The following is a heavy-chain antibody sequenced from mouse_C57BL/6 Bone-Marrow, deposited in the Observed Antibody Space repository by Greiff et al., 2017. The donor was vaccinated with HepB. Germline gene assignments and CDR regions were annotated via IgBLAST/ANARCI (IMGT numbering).Heavy chain of an antibody. CDR3: ARDSGLYYYAMDY. CDR1: GFTFSDFY. Sequence: EVKLVESGGGLVQSGRSLRLSCATSGFTFSDFYMEWVRQAPGKGLEWIAASRNKANDYTTEYSASVKGRFIVSRDTSQSILYLQMNALRAEDTAIYYCARDSGLYYYAMDYWGQGTSVTVSS. V-gene: IGHV7-1*01. D-gene: IGHD2-2*01. J-gene: IGHJ4*01. CDR2: SRNKANDYTT.